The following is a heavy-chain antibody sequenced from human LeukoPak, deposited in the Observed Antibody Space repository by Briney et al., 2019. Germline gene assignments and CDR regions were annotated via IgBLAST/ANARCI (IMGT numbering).Heavy chain of an antibody. V-gene: IGHV3-30*18. CDR3: AKMLHGRYSSSALGFDY. Sequence: GGSLRLSCAASGFTFSSYGMHWVRQAPGKGLEWVALISYDGSSKYYADSVKGRFTISRDKSKNTLDLQMNSLRAEDTAVYYCAKMLHGRYSSSALGFDYWGQGTLVTVSS. CDR1: GFTFSSYG. D-gene: IGHD6-6*01. CDR2: ISYDGSSK. J-gene: IGHJ4*02.